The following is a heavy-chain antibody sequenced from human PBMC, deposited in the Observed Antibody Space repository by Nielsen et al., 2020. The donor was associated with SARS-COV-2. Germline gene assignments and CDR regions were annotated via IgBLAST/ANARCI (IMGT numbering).Heavy chain of an antibody. V-gene: IGHV3-73*01. CDR3: TRLGTQGYCSGGSCPIVKYYYYYGMDV. J-gene: IGHJ6*02. D-gene: IGHD2-15*01. Sequence: GESLKISCAASGFTFSGSAMHWVRQASGKGLEWVGRIRSKANSYATAYAASVKGRFTISRDDSKNTAYLQMNSLKTEDTAVYYCTRLGTQGYCSGGSCPIVKYYYYYGMDVWGQGTTVTVSS. CDR1: GFTFSGSA. CDR2: IRSKANSYAT.